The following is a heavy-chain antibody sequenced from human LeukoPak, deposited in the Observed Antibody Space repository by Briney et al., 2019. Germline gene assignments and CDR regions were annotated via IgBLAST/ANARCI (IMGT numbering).Heavy chain of an antibody. Sequence: PGGSLKLSCAASGFTFSDYNMHWVRQAPGKGLEWVAVISYDGSNKYYADSVKGRFTISRDNSKNTLYLQMNSLRAEDTAVYYCAKDRSRSSGWYSGDKLYFDYWGQEPWSPSPQ. D-gene: IGHD6-19*01. CDR3: AKDRSRSSGWYSGDKLYFDY. CDR2: ISYDGSNK. J-gene: IGHJ4*01. V-gene: IGHV3-30*18. CDR1: GFTFSDYN.